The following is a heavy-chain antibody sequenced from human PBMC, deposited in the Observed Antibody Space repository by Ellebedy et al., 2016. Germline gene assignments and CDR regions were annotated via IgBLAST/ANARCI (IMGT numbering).Heavy chain of an antibody. Sequence: SETLSLTXTVSGGSISNYYWSWIRQPPGKGLEWIGYIYYIGSTNYNPSLKSRVTISVDTSKNKFSLKLSSVTAADTAVYYCARDFGICSGGSCSEVVGYCDYWGQGTLVTVSS. CDR3: ARDFGICSGGSCSEVVGYCDY. J-gene: IGHJ4*02. D-gene: IGHD2-15*01. V-gene: IGHV4-59*13. CDR2: IYYIGST. CDR1: GGSISNYY.